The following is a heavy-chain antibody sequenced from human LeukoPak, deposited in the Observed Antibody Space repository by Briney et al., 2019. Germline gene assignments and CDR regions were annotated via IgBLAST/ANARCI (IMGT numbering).Heavy chain of an antibody. CDR2: IWYDGSNK. J-gene: IGHJ4*02. CDR3: ARDNLTGSYFFDY. V-gene: IGHV3-33*01. CDR1: GFTFSGYG. D-gene: IGHD3-9*01. Sequence: PGRSLRLSCAASGFTFSGYGMHWVRQAAGKGLVGVVVIWYDGSNKYYADSVKGRCTISRDNSKNTLYLQMNNLRAEDTAVFYCARDNLTGSYFFDYWGQGTLVTVSS.